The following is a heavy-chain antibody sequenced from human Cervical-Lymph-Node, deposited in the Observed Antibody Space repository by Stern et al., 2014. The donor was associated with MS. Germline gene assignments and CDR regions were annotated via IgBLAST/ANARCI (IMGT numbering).Heavy chain of an antibody. CDR2: IIPLFGTP. Sequence: VQLVESGAEVKKPGSSVKVSCKASGGTFRHYAFSWVRQAPGQGLEWMGGIIPLFGTPNYAQKFQGRVTVAADESTSAAYMEVHSLTSEDTAIYYCVQSTIFGLPYNPIFDYWGQGTLVTVSS. J-gene: IGHJ4*02. D-gene: IGHD3-3*01. CDR1: GGTFRHYA. CDR3: VQSTIFGLPYNPIFDY. V-gene: IGHV1-69*01.